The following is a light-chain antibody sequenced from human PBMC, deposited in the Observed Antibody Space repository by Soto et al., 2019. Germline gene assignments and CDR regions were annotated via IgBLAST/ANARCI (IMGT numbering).Light chain of an antibody. CDR1: SSDVGGYNY. Sequence: QSVLTQPASVSGSPGRSITISCTGTSSDVGGYNYVSWYQQHPGKAPKLMIYEVSYRPSGVSNHFSASKSGNTASLTVSGLQADDEADYYCSSYTSSNTLIFGGGTKLTVL. CDR3: SSYTSSNTLI. CDR2: EVS. V-gene: IGLV2-14*01. J-gene: IGLJ2*01.